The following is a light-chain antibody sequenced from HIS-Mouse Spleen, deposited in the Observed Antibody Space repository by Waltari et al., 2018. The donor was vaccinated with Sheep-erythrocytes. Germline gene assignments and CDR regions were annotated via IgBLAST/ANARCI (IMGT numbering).Light chain of an antibody. V-gene: IGKV1-9*01. Sequence: DIQLTQSPSFLSASVGDRVTIPSRASQGIRSYLAWYQQKPGKAPKLLIYAASTLQSGVPSRFSGSGSGTEFTLTISSLQPEDFATYYCQQLNSYPHTFGQGTKLEIK. CDR2: AAS. J-gene: IGKJ2*01. CDR1: QGIRSY. CDR3: QQLNSYPHT.